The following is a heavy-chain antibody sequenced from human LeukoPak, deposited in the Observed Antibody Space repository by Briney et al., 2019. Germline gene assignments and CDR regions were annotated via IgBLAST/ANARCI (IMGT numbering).Heavy chain of an antibody. CDR2: TYYSGRT. V-gene: IGHV4-31*03. CDR3: ARVKGICSGGSCYECDS. Sequence: SETLSLTCTVSGGSISSADYYWTWIRQRPGKGLGWIGYTYYSGRTYYKPSLKSRVTISVDTSKNQFSLKLSSVTAADTAVYYCARVKGICSGGSCYECDSWGQGTLVTVSS. J-gene: IGHJ5*01. D-gene: IGHD2-15*01. CDR1: GGSISSADYY.